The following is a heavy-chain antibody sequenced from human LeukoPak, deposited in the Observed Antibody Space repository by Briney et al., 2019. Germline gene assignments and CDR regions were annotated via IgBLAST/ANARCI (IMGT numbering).Heavy chain of an antibody. Sequence: GGSLRLSCAASGFTFSSYAMHWVRQAPGKGLEYVSAISSNGGSTYYANSVKGRFIISRDNSKNTLYLQMGSLRAEDMAVYYCARGYCSSTSCLGDYWGQGTLVTVSS. CDR2: ISSNGGST. D-gene: IGHD2-2*01. CDR3: ARGYCSSTSCLGDY. V-gene: IGHV3-64*01. J-gene: IGHJ4*02. CDR1: GFTFSSYA.